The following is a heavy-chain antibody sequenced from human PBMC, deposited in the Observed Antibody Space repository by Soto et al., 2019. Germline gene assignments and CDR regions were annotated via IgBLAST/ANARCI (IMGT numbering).Heavy chain of an antibody. D-gene: IGHD6-6*01. CDR2: ITRDGYNK. V-gene: IGHV3-30*04. CDR1: GFIFKNYA. CDR3: TKSSGGSSSVGMDY. J-gene: IGHJ4*02. Sequence: GGSLRLSCAVSGFIFKNYALNWVRQAPGKGLEWVASITRDGYNKYYADSVKGRFTISRDNSKNTLSLQMTALRVEDSSVYYCTKSSGGSSSVGMDYWGPGTLVTVS.